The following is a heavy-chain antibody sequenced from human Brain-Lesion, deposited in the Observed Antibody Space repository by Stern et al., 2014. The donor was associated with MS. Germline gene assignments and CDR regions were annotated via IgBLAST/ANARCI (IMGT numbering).Heavy chain of an antibody. CDR1: GGSVSSTSYA. CDR2: ISYSGNT. Sequence: QLQLQESGPGLVKPSETLSLTCTVAGGSVSSTSYAWAWIRQPPGKGLGWIGTISYSGNTYYSPSLKNRLNISLPPSKTHVSLQRRSVTAADTAVYYCAGEEDIRYCSGGSCTGNWFDPWGQGTLVTVSS. D-gene: IGHD2-15*01. CDR3: AGEEDIRYCSGGSCTGNWFDP. J-gene: IGHJ5*02. V-gene: IGHV4-39*02.